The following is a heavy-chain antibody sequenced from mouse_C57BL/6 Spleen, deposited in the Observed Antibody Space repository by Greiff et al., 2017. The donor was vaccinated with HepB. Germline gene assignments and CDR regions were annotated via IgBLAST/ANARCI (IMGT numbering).Heavy chain of an antibody. J-gene: IGHJ1*03. CDR1: GFSLTSYG. CDR2: IWSGGST. CDR3: ARNPTTVAEGYFDV. Sequence: VQVVESGPGLVQPSQSLSITCTVSGFSLTSYGVHWVRQSPGKGLEWLGVIWSGGSTDYNAAFISRLSISKDNSKSQVFFKMNSLQADDTAIYYCARNPTTVAEGYFDVWGTGTTVTVSS. D-gene: IGHD1-1*01. V-gene: IGHV2-2*01.